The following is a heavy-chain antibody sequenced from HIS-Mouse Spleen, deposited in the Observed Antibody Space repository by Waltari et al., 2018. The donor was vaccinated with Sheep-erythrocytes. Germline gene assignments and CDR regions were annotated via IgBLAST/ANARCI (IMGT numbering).Heavy chain of an antibody. J-gene: IGHJ4*02. Sequence: EVQLVESGGGLVKPGGSLRLSWAASVFTFSSYSMNWVSQAPGKGLEWVSSISSSSSYIYYADSVKGRFTISRDNAKNSLYLQMNSLRAEDTAVYYCARDRAAMFDYWGQGTLVTVSS. V-gene: IGHV3-21*01. CDR3: ARDRAAMFDY. D-gene: IGHD3-10*01. CDR2: ISSSSSYI. CDR1: VFTFSSYS.